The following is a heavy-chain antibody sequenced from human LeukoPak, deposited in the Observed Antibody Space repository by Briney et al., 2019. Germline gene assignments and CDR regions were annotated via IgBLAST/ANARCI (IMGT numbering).Heavy chain of an antibody. CDR1: GDSISSYH. V-gene: IGHV4-59*12. CDR2: IYDSGST. D-gene: IGHD3-22*01. J-gene: IGHJ4*02. CDR3: AREGSYDSSGYYLTFDY. Sequence: SETLSLTCTVSGDSISSYHWSWIRQPPGKGLVWIGYIYDSGSTNYNPSLKNRVTISVDTSKNQFSLKLSSVTAADTAVYYCAREGSYDSSGYYLTFDYWGQGTLVTVSS.